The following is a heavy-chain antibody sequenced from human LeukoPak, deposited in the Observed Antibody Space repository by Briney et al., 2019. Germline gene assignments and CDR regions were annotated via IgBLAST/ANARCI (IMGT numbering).Heavy chain of an antibody. Sequence: ASVKVSCKVSGYTFTDYYMHWVQQAPGKGLEWMGLVDPEDGETIYAEKFQGRVTITADTSTDTAYMEVSSLRSEDTAVYYCAAQPGDYYDSSGYYYPFDYWGQGTLVTVSS. J-gene: IGHJ4*02. CDR2: VDPEDGET. CDR3: AAQPGDYYDSSGYYYPFDY. D-gene: IGHD3-22*01. CDR1: GYTFTDYY. V-gene: IGHV1-69-2*01.